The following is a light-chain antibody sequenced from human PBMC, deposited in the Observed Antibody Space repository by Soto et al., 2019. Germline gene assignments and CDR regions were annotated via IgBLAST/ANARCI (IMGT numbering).Light chain of an antibody. J-gene: IGKJ1*01. CDR1: QTIGNY. V-gene: IGKV1-39*01. CDR2: AAS. Sequence: DIQMTQSPSSLSASVGDRVTITXRASQTIGNYLNWYQQRPGKAPNXXISAASTLQSGVPSRFSGSGSGTDFTLTITSLQPEDFATYYCQQSYNTPRTFGQGTKVDIK. CDR3: QQSYNTPRT.